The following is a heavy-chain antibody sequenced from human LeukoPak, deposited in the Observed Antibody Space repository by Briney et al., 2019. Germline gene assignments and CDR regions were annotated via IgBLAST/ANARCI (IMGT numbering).Heavy chain of an antibody. V-gene: IGHV4-61*02. Sequence: PSETLSLTCTVSGNSISSGDNYWSWLRQPAGKGLEWIGRIYTSGSTNYNPSLKSRVTISGDTSKNQFSLRLSSVTAADTAVYCCARASYSYDINGWVPFDYWGQGTLVTVSS. CDR3: ARASYSYDINGWVPFDY. CDR2: IYTSGST. D-gene: IGHD3-22*01. CDR1: GNSISSGDNY. J-gene: IGHJ4*02.